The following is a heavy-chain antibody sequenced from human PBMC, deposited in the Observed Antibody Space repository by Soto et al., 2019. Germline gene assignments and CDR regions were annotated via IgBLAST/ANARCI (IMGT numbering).Heavy chain of an antibody. CDR1: GFTFSSYG. CDR3: ADPGSTDLDV. V-gene: IGHV3-30*03. J-gene: IGHJ6*02. Sequence: QVRLVESGGGVVQPGRSLRLSCAASGFTFSSYGMHWVRQAPGKGLEWVAVISNDGSKKYYAASVKGRFTISRDNSKNMLYLQMNSLGAEDTAVYYCADPGSTDLDVWGQGTTVTVSS. D-gene: IGHD3-10*01. CDR2: ISNDGSKK.